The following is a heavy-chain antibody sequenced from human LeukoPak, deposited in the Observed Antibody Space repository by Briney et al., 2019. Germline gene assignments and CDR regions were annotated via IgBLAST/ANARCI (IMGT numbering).Heavy chain of an antibody. CDR1: GCTFSSYA. D-gene: IGHD6-13*01. Sequence: GGSLRLSCAASGCTFSSYAMHWVRQAPGKGLEGVAVISYDGSNKYYAESVKGRFTISRDNSKNTLYLQMNSLRAEDTAVYYCARPYSSSRKGPDLYYFDYWGQGTLVTVSS. CDR3: ARPYSSSRKGPDLYYFDY. V-gene: IGHV3-30-3*01. J-gene: IGHJ4*02. CDR2: ISYDGSNK.